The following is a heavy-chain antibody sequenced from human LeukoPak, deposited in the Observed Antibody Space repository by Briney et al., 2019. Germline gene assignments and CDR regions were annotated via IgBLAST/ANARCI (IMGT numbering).Heavy chain of an antibody. CDR3: AKDRGITFGGVIVPDEFDY. CDR2: ISGSGGST. Sequence: PGGSLRLSCAASGFTFSSYAMSWVRHAPGKGLEWVSAISGSGGSTYYADSVKGRFTISRDNSKNTLYLQMNSLRAEDTAVYYCAKDRGITFGGVIVPDEFDYWGQGTLVTVSS. CDR1: GFTFSSYA. D-gene: IGHD3-16*02. J-gene: IGHJ4*02. V-gene: IGHV3-23*01.